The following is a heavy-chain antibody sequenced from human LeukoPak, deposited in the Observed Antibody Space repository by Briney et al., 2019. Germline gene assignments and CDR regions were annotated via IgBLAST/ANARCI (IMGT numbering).Heavy chain of an antibody. J-gene: IGHJ5*02. CDR2: IYYSGTT. Sequence: PSETLSLICTVSGGSISSSRYYWGWIRQPPGKGLEWIGSIYYSGTTYYNPSLKSRVTISVDPSKNQFSLKLSSVTAADTAVYYCARQKGLGGGSYYWFDPWGQGTLVT. V-gene: IGHV4-39*01. D-gene: IGHD1-26*01. CDR1: GGSISSSRYY. CDR3: ARQKGLGGGSYYWFDP.